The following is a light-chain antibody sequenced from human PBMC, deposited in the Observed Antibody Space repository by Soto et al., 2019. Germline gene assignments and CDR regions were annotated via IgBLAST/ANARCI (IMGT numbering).Light chain of an antibody. CDR1: QSVSSD. Sequence: VLHQSPRTLSLALPQTAHLXGRPSQSVSSDLAWYQQKPGQAPRLLIYGASARATGIPARFSGSGSGTDFTLTISSLEPEDFAVYYCQQYGSSPTWTFGQGTKVDIK. V-gene: IGKV3-20*01. CDR2: GAS. J-gene: IGKJ1*01. CDR3: QQYGSSPTWT.